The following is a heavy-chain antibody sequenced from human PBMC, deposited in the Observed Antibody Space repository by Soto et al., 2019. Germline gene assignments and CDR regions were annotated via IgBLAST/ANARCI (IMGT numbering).Heavy chain of an antibody. J-gene: IGHJ3*02. Sequence: SVKVSWKASGGTFSSYAISWVRQAPGQGLEWMGGIIPIFGTANYAQKFQGRVTITADESTSTAYMELSSLRSEDTAVYYCARVLYDSSGYSRAFDIWGQGTMVTVSS. D-gene: IGHD3-22*01. CDR1: GGTFSSYA. V-gene: IGHV1-69*13. CDR2: IIPIFGTA. CDR3: ARVLYDSSGYSRAFDI.